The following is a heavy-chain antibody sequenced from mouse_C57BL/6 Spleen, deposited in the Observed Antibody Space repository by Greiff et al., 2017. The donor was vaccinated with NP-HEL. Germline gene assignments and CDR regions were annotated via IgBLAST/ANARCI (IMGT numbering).Heavy chain of an antibody. J-gene: IGHJ3*01. D-gene: IGHD2-3*01. V-gene: IGHV1-80*01. Sequence: VQLQQSGAELVKPGASVKISCKASGYAFSSYWMNWVKQRPGKGLEWIGQIYPGDGDTNYNGKFKGKATLTADKSSSTAYMQLSSLTSEGSAVYFCARSRDDGCYRFAYWGQGTLVTVSA. CDR2: IYPGDGDT. CDR1: GYAFSSYW. CDR3: ARSRDDGCYRFAY.